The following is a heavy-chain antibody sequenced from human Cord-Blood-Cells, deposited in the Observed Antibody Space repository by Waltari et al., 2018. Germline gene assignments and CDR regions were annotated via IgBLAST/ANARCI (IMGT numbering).Heavy chain of an antibody. V-gene: IGHV4-4*02. CDR2: IFHSGST. J-gene: IGHJ4*02. CDR1: GGSISGSNW. CDR3: ARGDSSSWYHDY. D-gene: IGHD6-13*01. Sequence: QVQLQESGPGLVKPSGTLSLTCAVSGGSISGSNWWSWVRKLPGKGLEWIGEIFHSGSTNYTPSLKSRVTISVDKSKNQFSLKLSSVTAADTAVYYCARGDSSSWYHDYWGQGTLVTVSS.